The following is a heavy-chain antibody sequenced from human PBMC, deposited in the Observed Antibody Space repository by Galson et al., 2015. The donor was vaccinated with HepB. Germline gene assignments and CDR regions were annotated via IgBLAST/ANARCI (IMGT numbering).Heavy chain of an antibody. D-gene: IGHD1-26*01. Sequence: SVKVSCKASGYTFTSYGISWVRQAPGQGLEWMGWISAYNGNTNYAQKLQGRVTMTTDTSTSTAYMELRSLRSDDTAVYYCARVRGIVGARDAFDIWGQGTMVTVSS. CDR2: ISAYNGNT. J-gene: IGHJ3*02. CDR1: GYTFTSYG. V-gene: IGHV1-18*04. CDR3: ARVRGIVGARDAFDI.